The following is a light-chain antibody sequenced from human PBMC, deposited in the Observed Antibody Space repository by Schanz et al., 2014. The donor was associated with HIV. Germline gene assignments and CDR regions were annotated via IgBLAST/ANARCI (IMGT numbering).Light chain of an antibody. V-gene: IGKV3-20*01. CDR2: GAS. CDR3: QHYGSS. CDR1: QSVSNRY. J-gene: IGKJ3*01. Sequence: EIVMTQSPATLSVSPGERATLSCRASQSVSNRYLAWYQQRPGQAPRLLLYGASSRATGIPDRFSGSGSGTDFTLSISVLEPEDFAVYYCQHYGSSFGPGTKVDIK.